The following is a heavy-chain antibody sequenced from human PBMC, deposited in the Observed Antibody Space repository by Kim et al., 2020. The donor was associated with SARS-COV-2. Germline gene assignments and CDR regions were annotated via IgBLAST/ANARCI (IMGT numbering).Heavy chain of an antibody. Sequence: GGSLRISCAASGFTFNSDDMNWVRQAPGKGLEWVSSISGSSGYTSYAESLRGRFTISRDNAQKSLYLQMNSLRAEDTAIYYCARGRYYFDYWGQGTLVTVSS. CDR1: GFTFNSDD. D-gene: IGHD1-20*01. J-gene: IGHJ4*02. V-gene: IGHV3-21*01. CDR2: ISGSSGYT. CDR3: ARGRYYFDY.